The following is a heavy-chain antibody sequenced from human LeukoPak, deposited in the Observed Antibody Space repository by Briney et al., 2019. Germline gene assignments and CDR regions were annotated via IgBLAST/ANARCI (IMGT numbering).Heavy chain of an antibody. J-gene: IGHJ5*02. CDR3: ARGHRSTMVRGVKVFDP. CDR2: INHSGST. V-gene: IGHV4-34*01. D-gene: IGHD3-10*01. CDR1: GGSISSYY. Sequence: SETLSLTCTVSGGSISSYYWSWIRQPPGKGLEWIGEINHSGSTNYNPSLKSRVTISVDTSKNQFSLKLSSVTAADTAVYYCARGHRSTMVRGVKVFDPWGQGTLVTVSS.